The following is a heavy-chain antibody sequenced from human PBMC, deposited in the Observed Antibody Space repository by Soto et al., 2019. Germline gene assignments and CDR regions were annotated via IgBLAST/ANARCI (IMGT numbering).Heavy chain of an antibody. V-gene: IGHV3-15*07. Sequence: SVSNAWMNWVRHAPGKGLEWVGRIKSKTDGGTTDYAAPVKGRFTISRDDSKDTLYLQMNSLKTEDTAVYYCTTEFDYYDSSGYYYATDYWGQGALVTVSS. CDR1: SVSNAW. J-gene: IGHJ4*02. D-gene: IGHD3-22*01. CDR2: IKSKTDGGTT. CDR3: TTEFDYYDSSGYYYATDY.